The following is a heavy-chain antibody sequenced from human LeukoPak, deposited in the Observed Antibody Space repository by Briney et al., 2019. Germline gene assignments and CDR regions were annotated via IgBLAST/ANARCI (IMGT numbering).Heavy chain of an antibody. D-gene: IGHD1-26*01. V-gene: IGHV3-7*01. CDR1: GFIFSSYW. CDR3: ARVRRSGSYYKY. CDR2: IKQDGSEK. J-gene: IGHJ4*02. Sequence: GGSLRLSCAASGFIFSSYWMSWVRQAPGKGLEWVANIKQDGSEKYYVDSVKGRFTISRDNAKNSLYLQMNSLRAEDTAVYYCARVRRSGSYYKYWGQGTLVTVSS.